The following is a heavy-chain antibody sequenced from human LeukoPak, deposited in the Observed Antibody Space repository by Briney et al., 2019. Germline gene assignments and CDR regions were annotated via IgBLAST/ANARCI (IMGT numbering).Heavy chain of an antibody. J-gene: IGHJ4*02. Sequence: PGGSLRLSCAASGFTFSSYWMSWARQAPGKGLEWVANIDHDGSAKYYVVSVKGRFTISRDNAKNSLYLQMNTLRVEDTAVYYCARARAFDYWGQGILVTVSS. CDR1: GFTFSSYW. CDR2: IDHDGSAK. CDR3: ARARAFDY. V-gene: IGHV3-7*05.